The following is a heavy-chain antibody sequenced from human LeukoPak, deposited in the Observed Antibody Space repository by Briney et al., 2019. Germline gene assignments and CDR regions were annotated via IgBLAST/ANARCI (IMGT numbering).Heavy chain of an antibody. CDR2: INHSGST. Sequence: SETLSLTCAVYGGSFSGYYWSWIRQPPGKGLEWIGEINHSGSTNYNPSLKSRVTISVDTSKNQFSLKLSSVTAADTAAYYCACSSSWYPFWNYWGQGTLVTVSS. J-gene: IGHJ4*02. CDR1: GGSFSGYY. V-gene: IGHV4-34*01. D-gene: IGHD6-13*01. CDR3: ACSSSWYPFWNY.